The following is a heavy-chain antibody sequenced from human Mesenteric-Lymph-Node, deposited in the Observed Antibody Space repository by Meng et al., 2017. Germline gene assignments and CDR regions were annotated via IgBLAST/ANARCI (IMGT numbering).Heavy chain of an antibody. V-gene: IGHV4-34*01. J-gene: IGHJ4*02. Sequence: GSLRLSCAVYGGSFSGYYWSWIRQPPGKGLEWIGEINHSGSTNYNPPLKSRVTISVDTSKNQFSLKLSSVTAADTAVYYCARVGGIGSSSWYYGYWGQGTLVTVSS. CDR2: INHSGST. D-gene: IGHD6-13*01. CDR1: GGSFSGYY. CDR3: ARVGGIGSSSWYYGY.